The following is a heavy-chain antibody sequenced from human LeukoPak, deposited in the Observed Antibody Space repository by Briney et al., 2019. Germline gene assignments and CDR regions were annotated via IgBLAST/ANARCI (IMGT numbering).Heavy chain of an antibody. CDR2: IIPIFDTA. CDR3: ARDGGYSYGYSSPERPYYFDC. D-gene: IGHD5-18*01. CDR1: GGTFSSYA. Sequence: SVKVSCKASGGTFSSYAISWVRQAPGQGLEWMGGIIPIFDTANYAQKFQGRVTITADESTSTAYMELSSLRSEDTAMYYCARDGGYSYGYSSPERPYYFDCWGQGSLVTVSS. J-gene: IGHJ4*02. V-gene: IGHV1-69*13.